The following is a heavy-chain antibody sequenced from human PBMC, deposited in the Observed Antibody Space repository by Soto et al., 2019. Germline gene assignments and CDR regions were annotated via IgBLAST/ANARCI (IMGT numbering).Heavy chain of an antibody. Sequence: ASVKVSCKASGYTFTGYYMHWVRQAPGQGLEWMGWINPNSGGTNYAQKFQGWVTMTRDTSISTVHVELSRLRSDDTAVYYCARDPGVTASYYFDYWGQGTLVIVSS. CDR1: GYTFTGYY. J-gene: IGHJ4*02. CDR3: ARDPGVTASYYFDY. V-gene: IGHV1-2*04. D-gene: IGHD2-21*02. CDR2: INPNSGGT.